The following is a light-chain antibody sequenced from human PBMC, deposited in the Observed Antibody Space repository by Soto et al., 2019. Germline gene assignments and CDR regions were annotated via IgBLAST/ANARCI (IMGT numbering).Light chain of an antibody. CDR3: QQCYSTLSYT. CDR2: AAS. Sequence: DIQITQSPSSLSASVGDRVTITCRASQSIASYLNWYQQKPGKAPKVLIYAASSLQSGVPSRFSGSGSGTDFTLTISSLQPEDFATYYCQQCYSTLSYTFGQGTNLEIK. V-gene: IGKV1-39*01. J-gene: IGKJ2*01. CDR1: QSIASY.